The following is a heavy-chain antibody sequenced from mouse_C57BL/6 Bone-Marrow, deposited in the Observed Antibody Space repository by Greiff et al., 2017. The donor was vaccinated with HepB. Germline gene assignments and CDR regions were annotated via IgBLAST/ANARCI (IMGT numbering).Heavy chain of an antibody. Sequence: QVLLQQSGAELARPGASVKLSCKASGYTFTSYGISWVKRRTGQGLEWIGEIYPRSGNTYYNEKFKGKATLTADKSSSTAYMELRSLTSEDSAVYFCASSRQLRPPMDYWGQGTSVTVSS. CDR3: ASSRQLRPPMDY. CDR1: GYTFTSYG. D-gene: IGHD3-2*02. V-gene: IGHV1-81*01. J-gene: IGHJ4*01. CDR2: IYPRSGNT.